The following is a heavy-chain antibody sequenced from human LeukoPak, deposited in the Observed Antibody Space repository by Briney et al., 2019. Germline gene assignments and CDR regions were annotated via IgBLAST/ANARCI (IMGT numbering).Heavy chain of an antibody. V-gene: IGHV4-34*01. J-gene: IGHJ4*02. D-gene: IGHD3-9*01. Sequence: SETLSLTCAVCGGSFSGYYWNWIRQPPGKGLEWIGEINHSGSTNYNPSLKSRVTISVDTSKNQFSLKLSSVTAADTAVYYCARGQPDISLDYWGQGTLVTVSS. CDR2: INHSGST. CDR3: ARGQPDISLDY. CDR1: GGSFSGYY.